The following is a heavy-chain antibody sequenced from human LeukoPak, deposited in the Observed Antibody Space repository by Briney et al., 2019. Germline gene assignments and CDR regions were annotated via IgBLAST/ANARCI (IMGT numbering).Heavy chain of an antibody. CDR3: ARVLDGYNPHFDY. CDR1: GFTVSSNY. D-gene: IGHD5-24*01. Sequence: GGSLRLSCAASGFTVSSNYMSWVRQAPGKGLQWVSVIYSGGSTYYADSVKGRFTISRDNSKNTLYLQMNSLRAEGTAVYYCARVLDGYNPHFDYWGQGTLVTVSS. V-gene: IGHV3-53*01. CDR2: IYSGGST. J-gene: IGHJ4*02.